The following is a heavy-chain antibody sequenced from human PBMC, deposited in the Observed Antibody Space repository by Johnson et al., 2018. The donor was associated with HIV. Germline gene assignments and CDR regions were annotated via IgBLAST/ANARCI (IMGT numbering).Heavy chain of an antibody. CDR1: GLTFSTSW. CDR2: IKHDGSRI. CDR3: ARDVSYRYDGDGWADAFDI. Sequence: VQLVESGGGLVQTGGSLRLTCAASGLTFSTSWMNWVRQAPGRGLVWVANIKHDGSRIQYLDSLKGRFPISRDNTRHLLFLQMTTLRAEDTAVYYCARDVSYRYDGDGWADAFDIWGQGTMVTVSA. D-gene: IGHD2-21*01. J-gene: IGHJ3*02. V-gene: IGHV3-7*01.